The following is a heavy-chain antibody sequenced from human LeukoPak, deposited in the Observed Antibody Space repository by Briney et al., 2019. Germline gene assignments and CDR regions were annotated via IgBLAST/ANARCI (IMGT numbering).Heavy chain of an antibody. D-gene: IGHD5-24*01. V-gene: IGHV1-69*05. J-gene: IGHJ6*03. CDR1: GGTFNSYA. CDR3: ASRSLGDGYGVGDYYQYMDV. Sequence: SVKVSCKASGGTFNSYAISWVRQAPGQGLEWMGGIMPLFGTANYAQEFQGRVTFTTDESASTAYMEVSSLRSEDTAVYYCASRSLGDGYGVGDYYQYMDVWGKGTTVTVSS. CDR2: IMPLFGTA.